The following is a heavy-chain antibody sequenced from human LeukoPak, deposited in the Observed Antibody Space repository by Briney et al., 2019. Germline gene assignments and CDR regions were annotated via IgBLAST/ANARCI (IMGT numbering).Heavy chain of an antibody. J-gene: IGHJ6*03. D-gene: IGHD5-24*01. Sequence: PGGSLRLSCAASGFTFSSYAMHWVRQAPGKGLEYVSAISSNRGSTYYANSVKGRFTISRDNSKNTLYLQMGSLRAEDMAVYYCARDVVEMATIIGYYYYYMDVWGKGTTVTVSS. CDR1: GFTFSSYA. CDR3: ARDVVEMATIIGYYYYYMDV. CDR2: ISSNRGST. V-gene: IGHV3-64*01.